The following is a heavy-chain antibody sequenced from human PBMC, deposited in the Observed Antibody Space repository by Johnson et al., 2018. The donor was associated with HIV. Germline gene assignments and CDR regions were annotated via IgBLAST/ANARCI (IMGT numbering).Heavy chain of an antibody. V-gene: IGHV3-15*01. Sequence: VQLVESGGGLIQPGGSLRLSCAASGFTVSSNYMSWVRQAPGKGLEWVGRIKSKTDGGTTDYAAPVKGRFTISRDDSKNTLYLQMNSLRAEDTAVYYCARHSTSSTMGAFDIWGQGTMVTVSS. CDR2: IKSKTDGGTT. CDR1: GFTVSSNY. J-gene: IGHJ3*02. D-gene: IGHD6-6*01. CDR3: ARHSTSSTMGAFDI.